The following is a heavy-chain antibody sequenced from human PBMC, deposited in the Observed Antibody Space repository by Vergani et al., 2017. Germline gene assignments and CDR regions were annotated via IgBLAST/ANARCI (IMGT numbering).Heavy chain of an antibody. CDR1: GGPISSYY. J-gene: IGHJ4*02. Sequence: QVQLQESGPGLVKPSETLSLPRTVPGGPISSYYRSWIRQPPGKGLGWIGYIYSSWSTNYNPSLKSRVTISVDTSKNQFSMKLSSVTAADTAVYYCARHDMVRGFRFDYWGQGTLVTVSS. D-gene: IGHD3-10*01. CDR2: IYSSWST. V-gene: IGHV4-59*08. CDR3: ARHDMVRGFRFDY.